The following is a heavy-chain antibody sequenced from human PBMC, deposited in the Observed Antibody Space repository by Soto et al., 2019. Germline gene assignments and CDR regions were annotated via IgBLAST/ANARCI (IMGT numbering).Heavy chain of an antibody. CDR3: AHSSRGIAARHFDY. CDR1: GGSISSGGYS. J-gene: IGHJ4*02. Sequence: TLSLTCAVSGGSISSGGYSWSWIRQPPGKALEWLALIYWNDDKRYSPSLKSRLTITKDTSKNQVVLTMTNMDPVDTATYYCAHSSRGIAARHFDYWGQGTLVTVSS. CDR2: IYWNDDK. D-gene: IGHD6-6*01. V-gene: IGHV2-5*01.